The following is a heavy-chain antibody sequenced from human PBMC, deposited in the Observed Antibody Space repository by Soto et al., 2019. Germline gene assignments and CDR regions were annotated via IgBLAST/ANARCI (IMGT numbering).Heavy chain of an antibody. CDR3: AKDNDLDRDGPFDY. D-gene: IGHD2-2*03. Sequence: EMQLVESGGGSVQPGRSLRLSCAASGFSFDDYGMHWVRQGPGKGLEWVSGISWNSGDIYYADSVKVRFTISRDNAKKSLYLQMNSLRTEDTALYNCAKDNDLDRDGPFDYWGQGILVTVSS. J-gene: IGHJ4*02. V-gene: IGHV3-9*01. CDR1: GFSFDDYG. CDR2: ISWNSGDI.